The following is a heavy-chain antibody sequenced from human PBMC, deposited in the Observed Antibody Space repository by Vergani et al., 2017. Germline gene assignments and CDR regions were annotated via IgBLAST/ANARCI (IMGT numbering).Heavy chain of an antibody. Sequence: QVQLVESGGGLVKPGGSLRLSCAASGFTFSDYYMSWIRQAPGKGLEWVSYISSSSSYTNYADSVKGRFTISRDNAKNSLYLQMNSLRAEDTAVYYCARVVPAAIGYMDVWGKGTTVTVSS. CDR2: ISSSSSYT. D-gene: IGHD2-2*02. J-gene: IGHJ6*03. V-gene: IGHV3-11*06. CDR3: ARVVPAAIGYMDV. CDR1: GFTFSDYY.